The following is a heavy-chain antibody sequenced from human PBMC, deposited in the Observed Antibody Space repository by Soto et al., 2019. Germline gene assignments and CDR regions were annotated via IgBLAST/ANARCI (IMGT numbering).Heavy chain of an antibody. CDR3: ANFNWYFDL. CDR2: IYXTGST. Sequence: PSXTXSLTCTVSGGSISSYFWSWIRQPPGKGMEWXGYIYXTGSTNYNHSXXSRVTISXXKSKNQLSMQLSSVTAADTAVYYCANFNWYFDLWGRGTLVTVSS. CDR1: GGSISSYF. V-gene: IGHV4-59*01. J-gene: IGHJ2*01.